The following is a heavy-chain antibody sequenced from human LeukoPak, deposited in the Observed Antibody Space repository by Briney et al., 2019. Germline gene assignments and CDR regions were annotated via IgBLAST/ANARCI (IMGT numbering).Heavy chain of an antibody. Sequence: GASVKVSCKASGYTFTSYVMHWVRQAPGQRLEWMGRINAGNGNTKYSQEFQGRVTITRDTSASTAYMELSSLRSEDMAVYYCARGGRIRIFGEVIRTVKDDAFDIWGQGTMVTVSP. CDR1: GYTFTSYV. CDR3: ARGGRIRIFGEVIRTVKDDAFDI. J-gene: IGHJ3*02. CDR2: INAGNGNT. V-gene: IGHV1-3*03. D-gene: IGHD3-3*01.